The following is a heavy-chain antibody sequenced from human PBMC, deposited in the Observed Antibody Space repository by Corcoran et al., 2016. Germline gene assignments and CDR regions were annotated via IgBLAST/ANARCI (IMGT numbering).Heavy chain of an antibody. Sequence: QVQLVQSGAEVKKPGSSVKVSCKASGGTFSSYAISWVRQAPGQGLEWMGGIIPIFGTANYAQKFQGRVTITADKSTSTAYMELSSLRSEDTAVYYCARRAPYYYDRSPAGFDPWGQGTLVTVSS. V-gene: IGHV1-69*06. CDR3: ARRAPYYYDRSPAGFDP. CDR1: GGTFSSYA. J-gene: IGHJ5*02. CDR2: IIPIFGTA. D-gene: IGHD3-22*01.